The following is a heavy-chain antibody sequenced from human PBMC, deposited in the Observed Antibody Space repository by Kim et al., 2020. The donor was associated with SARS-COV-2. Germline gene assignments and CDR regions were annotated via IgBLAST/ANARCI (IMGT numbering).Heavy chain of an antibody. V-gene: IGHV4-4*02. D-gene: IGHD2-15*01. J-gene: IGHJ6*02. Sequence: SETLSLTCAVSGGSISSSNWWSWVRQPPGKGLEWIGEIYHSGSTHYNPSLKSRVTISVDKSKNQFSLKLSSVTAADTAVYYCAREVVVVVAATQSYYYYGMDVWGQGTTVTVSS. CDR3: AREVVVVVAATQSYYYYGMDV. CDR2: IYHSGST. CDR1: GGSISSSNW.